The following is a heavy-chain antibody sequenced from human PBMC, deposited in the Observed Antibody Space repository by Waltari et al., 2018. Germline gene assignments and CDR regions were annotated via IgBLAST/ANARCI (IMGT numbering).Heavy chain of an antibody. D-gene: IGHD3-3*01. CDR3: AGGYYDFWSGYPALFDY. J-gene: IGHJ4*02. Sequence: QVQLVQSGAEVKKPGSSVKVSCKASGGTFSSYAISWVRQAPGQGLEWMGRIIPIFGTANYAQKFQGRVTITADKSTSTAYMELSSLRSEDTAVYYCAGGYYDFWSGYPALFDYWGQGTLVTVSS. CDR2: IIPIFGTA. CDR1: GGTFSSYA. V-gene: IGHV1-69*08.